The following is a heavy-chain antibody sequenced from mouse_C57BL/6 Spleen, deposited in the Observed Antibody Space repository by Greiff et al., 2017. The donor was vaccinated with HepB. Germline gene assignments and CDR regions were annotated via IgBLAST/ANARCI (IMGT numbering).Heavy chain of an antibody. CDR2: ISDGGSYT. CDR1: GFTFSSYA. D-gene: IGHD2-1*01. V-gene: IGHV5-4*01. J-gene: IGHJ3*01. Sequence: EVHLVESGGGLVKPGGSLKLSCAASGFTFSSYAMSWVRQTPEKRLEWVATISDGGSYTYYPDNVKGRFTISRDNAKNNLYLQMSHLKSEDTAMYYCARGGNYPFAYWGQGTLVTVSA. CDR3: ARGGNYPFAY.